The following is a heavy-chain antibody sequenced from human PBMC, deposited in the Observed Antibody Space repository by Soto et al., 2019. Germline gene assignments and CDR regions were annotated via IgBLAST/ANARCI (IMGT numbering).Heavy chain of an antibody. CDR1: GFTVSSNY. Sequence: EVQLVESGGGLVQPGGSLRLSCAASGFTVSSNYMSWVRQAPGKGLEWVSVIYSGGSTYYADSVKGRFIISRDNSKNTLYLQMNSLRAEDTAVYYCARIGVGATPLDYWGQGTLVTVSS. J-gene: IGHJ4*02. V-gene: IGHV3-66*01. CDR3: ARIGVGATPLDY. D-gene: IGHD1-26*01. CDR2: IYSGGST.